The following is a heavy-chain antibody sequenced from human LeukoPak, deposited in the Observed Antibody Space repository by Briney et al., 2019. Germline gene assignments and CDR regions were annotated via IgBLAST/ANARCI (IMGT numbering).Heavy chain of an antibody. CDR1: GYTFTSYD. V-gene: IGHV1-8*01. Sequence: ASVKVSCKASGYTFTSYDINWVRQAAGQGLEWMGWMNPNSGNTGYTQKFQGRVTMTRNTSISTAYMELSSLRSEDTAVYYCARGQYYDFWSGYHYYYGMDVWGQGTTVTVSS. CDR3: ARGQYYDFWSGYHYYYGMDV. CDR2: MNPNSGNT. J-gene: IGHJ6*02. D-gene: IGHD3-3*01.